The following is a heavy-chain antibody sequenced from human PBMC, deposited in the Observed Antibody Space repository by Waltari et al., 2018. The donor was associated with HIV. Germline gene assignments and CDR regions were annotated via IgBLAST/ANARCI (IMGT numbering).Heavy chain of an antibody. V-gene: IGHV3-15*01. CDR3: TAGSYWEYYFDY. J-gene: IGHJ4*02. D-gene: IGHD1-26*01. CDR1: GFTFSNAW. CDR2: IKSKTDGGTT. Sequence: EVQLVESGGGLVKPGGSLRLSCAASGFTFSNAWMSWVRQAPGKGLEWVGRIKSKTDGGTTDYAAPVKGRFTISRDDSKNTLYLQMNSLKTEDTAVYYCTAGSYWEYYFDYWGQGTLVTVSS.